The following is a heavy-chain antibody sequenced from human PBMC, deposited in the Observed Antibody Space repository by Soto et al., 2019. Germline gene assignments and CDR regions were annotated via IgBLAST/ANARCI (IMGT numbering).Heavy chain of an antibody. CDR2: SCYSGCS. Sequence: PSETLSLTCTVSRGSIGSGTSSWAWIRRPPRKEREWIANSCYSGCSLYKPSRTGGVTISLDTSNNQFSRKLRSVTAADTAVYYCARNEAGWYFDSWGQGTLVTVSS. CDR3: ARNEAGWYFDS. D-gene: IGHD6-25*01. CDR1: RGSIGSGTSS. V-gene: IGHV4-39*01. J-gene: IGHJ4*02.